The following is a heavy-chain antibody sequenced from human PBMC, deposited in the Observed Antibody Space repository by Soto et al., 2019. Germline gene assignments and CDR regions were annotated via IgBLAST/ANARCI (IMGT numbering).Heavy chain of an antibody. D-gene: IGHD5-12*01. CDR3: ARTDGYNTYYFDY. J-gene: IGHJ4*02. Sequence: QVQLQESGPGLVKPSQTLSLTCTVSGGSISSGDYYWSWIRQPPGKGLEWIGYIYYSGSTYYNPSLKSRVTIPVDTSKNQFSLKLSSVTAADTAVYYCARTDGYNTYYFDYWGQGTLVTVSS. CDR2: IYYSGST. CDR1: GGSISSGDYY. V-gene: IGHV4-30-4*01.